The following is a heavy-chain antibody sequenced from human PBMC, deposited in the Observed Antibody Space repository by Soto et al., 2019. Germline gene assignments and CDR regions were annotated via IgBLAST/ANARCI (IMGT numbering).Heavy chain of an antibody. D-gene: IGHD3-3*01. V-gene: IGHV1-18*01. J-gene: IGHJ5*02. CDR3: ASGYYDFWSGFTWFDP. CDR2: ISAYNGNT. Sequence: ASVKVSCKASGYTFTSYGISWVRQAPGQGLEWMGWISAYNGNTNYAQKLQGRVTMTTDTSTSTAYMELRSLRSDDTAVYYCASGYYDFWSGFTWFDPWGQGTLVPVSS. CDR1: GYTFTSYG.